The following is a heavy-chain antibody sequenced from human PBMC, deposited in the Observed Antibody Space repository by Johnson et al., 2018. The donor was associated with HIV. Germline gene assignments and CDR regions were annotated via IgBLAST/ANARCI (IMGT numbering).Heavy chain of an antibody. D-gene: IGHD3-10*01. CDR3: TTDRGGSSDAFDI. CDR1: GFTFSNAW. CDR2: IKSKTDGGTT. V-gene: IGHV3-15*01. Sequence: VQLVESGGGLVKPGGSLRLSCAASGFTFSNAWMNWVRQAPGKGLEWVGRIKSKTDGGTTDYAAPVKGRFTISRDDSKNTLYLQMNSLKTEDTAVYYCTTDRGGSSDAFDIWGQGTMVTVSS. J-gene: IGHJ3*02.